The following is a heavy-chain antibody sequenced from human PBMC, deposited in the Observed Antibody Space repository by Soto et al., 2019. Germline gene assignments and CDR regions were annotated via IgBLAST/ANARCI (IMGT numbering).Heavy chain of an antibody. Sequence: PGGSLRLSCAASGFTCSDYYISWIRQAPWKGLEWISHIRDSATPMYYADSVKCRFTISRDHARKSLFLHMNSLRAEDTAVYYCARDTAFISSGLFNPWGQGTLVIVSS. CDR3: ARDTAFISSGLFNP. CDR1: GFTCSDYY. D-gene: IGHD3-22*01. J-gene: IGHJ5*02. CDR2: IRDSATPM. V-gene: IGHV3-11*01.